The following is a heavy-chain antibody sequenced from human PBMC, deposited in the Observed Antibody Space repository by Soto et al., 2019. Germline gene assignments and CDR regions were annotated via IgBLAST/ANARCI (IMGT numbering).Heavy chain of an antibody. CDR2: ISGTASRT. Sequence: EVQLLESGGGLVLPGGSLRLSCAGSGFTPTTTPLSWVRQRPGKGLEWVTTISGTASRTYYVDSVKGRFFISRENSKNTVTLQMNNLTVDDTAVYYCATSFRYFDNWGQGTRVTVSS. D-gene: IGHD3-9*01. V-gene: IGHV3-23*01. CDR1: GFTPTTTP. J-gene: IGHJ4*02. CDR3: ATSFRYFDN.